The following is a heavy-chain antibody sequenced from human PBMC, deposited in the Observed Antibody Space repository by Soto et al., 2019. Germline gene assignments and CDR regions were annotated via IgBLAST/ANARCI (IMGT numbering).Heavy chain of an antibody. CDR3: AKDIQGRGATTGDDAFDI. Sequence: GGSLRLSCAASGFTFSNYAMSWVRQAPGKGLEWVSAISASGGSTYYVYSVKGRFSISRDNSKNTLYLQMNSLRVEDTAIYYCAKDIQGRGATTGDDAFDIWGQGTMVTVSS. CDR2: ISASGGST. CDR1: GFTFSNYA. D-gene: IGHD1-1*01. V-gene: IGHV3-23*01. J-gene: IGHJ3*02.